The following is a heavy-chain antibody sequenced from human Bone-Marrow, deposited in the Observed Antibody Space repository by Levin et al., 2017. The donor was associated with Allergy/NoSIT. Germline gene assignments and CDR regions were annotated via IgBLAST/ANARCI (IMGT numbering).Heavy chain of an antibody. D-gene: IGHD2-15*01. J-gene: IGHJ4*02. CDR2: ISYDGSNT. CDR3: AKDRYCGGGSCSYVFDY. V-gene: IGHV3-30*18. Sequence: PGGSLRLSCAASGFTFNDHGMHWVRQAPGKWLEWVTVISYDGSNTYYADSVKGRFTISRDNSKNTVYLQMNSLRAEDTAVYYCAKDRYCGGGSCSYVFDYWGQGTLVTVSS. CDR1: GFTFNDHG.